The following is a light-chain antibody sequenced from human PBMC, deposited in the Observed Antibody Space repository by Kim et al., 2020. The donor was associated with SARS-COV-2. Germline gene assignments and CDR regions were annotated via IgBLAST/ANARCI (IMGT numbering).Light chain of an antibody. CDR1: QSISSY. CDR3: QQSYNTYVT. Sequence: DIQMTQSPSSLSASVGDRVTITCRASQSISSYLNWYQQKPGKAPKLLIYAASSLQSGVPSRFSGSGSGTDFTLTISSLQPEDFATYYCQQSYNTYVTFGQGTKVEIK. V-gene: IGKV1-39*01. CDR2: AAS. J-gene: IGKJ1*01.